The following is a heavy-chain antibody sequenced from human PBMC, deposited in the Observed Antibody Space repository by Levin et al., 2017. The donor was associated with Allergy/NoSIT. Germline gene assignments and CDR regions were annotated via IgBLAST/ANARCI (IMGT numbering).Heavy chain of an antibody. CDR3: AREALGGSGTHYYHYMDV. D-gene: IGHD3-10*01. CDR1: GDSISSGSHY. CDR2: IYKTGST. V-gene: IGHV4-61*02. Sequence: SETLSLTCTVSGDSISSGSHYWTWIRQPAGKGLEWIGRIYKTGSTNYYPSLKSRATISVDTSKNQLSLKLSSVTAADTAVYYCAREALGGSGTHYYHYMDVWGKGTTVTVSS. J-gene: IGHJ6*03.